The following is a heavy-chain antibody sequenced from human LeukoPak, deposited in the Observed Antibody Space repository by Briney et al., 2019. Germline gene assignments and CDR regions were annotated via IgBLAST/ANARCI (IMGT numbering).Heavy chain of an antibody. Sequence: GGSLRLSCAASGFTFSTYAMNWVRQAPGKGLEWVSGISGSGGTTYYADSVKGRFTISRDNSENTLYLQMSSLRAEDTAVYYCAKAEITMVRGVITTRWYFDLWGRGTLVTVSS. CDR2: ISGSGGTT. D-gene: IGHD3-10*01. CDR1: GFTFSTYA. J-gene: IGHJ2*01. CDR3: AKAEITMVRGVITTRWYFDL. V-gene: IGHV3-23*01.